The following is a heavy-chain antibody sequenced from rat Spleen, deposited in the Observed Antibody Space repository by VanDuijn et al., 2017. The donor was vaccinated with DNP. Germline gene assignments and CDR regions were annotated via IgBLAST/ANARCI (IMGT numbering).Heavy chain of an antibody. D-gene: IGHD4-3*01. V-gene: IGHV5-25*01. CDR3: VRWNSGHFDY. CDR1: GFTFSNYD. CDR2: MSHAGGST. Sequence: EVQLVESGGGLVQPGRSMKLSCAASGFTFSNYDMAWVRQAPTKGLEWVASMSHAGGSTYYRDSVKGRFTISRDNAKSSLYLQMDSLRSEDTATYYCVRWNSGHFDYWGQGVMVTVSS. J-gene: IGHJ2*01.